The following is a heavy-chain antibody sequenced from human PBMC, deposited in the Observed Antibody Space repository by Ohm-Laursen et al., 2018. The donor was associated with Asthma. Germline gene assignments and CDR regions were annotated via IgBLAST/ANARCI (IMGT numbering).Heavy chain of an antibody. Sequence: SLRLSCAASGFTFSDYGMHWVRQAPGKGLEWVAIISSDGSNKFNAESVKGRITPSRDNSKNTLYLEMNSLRAEDTAVYYCARRSKICYDTSHCFFDYWGQGTLVTVSS. CDR2: ISSDGSNK. J-gene: IGHJ4*02. CDR3: ARRSKICYDTSHCFFDY. D-gene: IGHD2-2*01. CDR1: GFTFSDYG. V-gene: IGHV3-30*03.